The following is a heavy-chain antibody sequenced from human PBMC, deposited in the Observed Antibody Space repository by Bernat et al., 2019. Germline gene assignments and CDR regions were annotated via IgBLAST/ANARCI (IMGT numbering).Heavy chain of an antibody. V-gene: IGHV3-48*02. Sequence: EVQLVESGGGLVQPGGSLRLSFAASGFTFSSYSMNWVGQAPGKGLEWVSYISSSSSTINYADAMKGRFTISIDNAKNSLYLQMNSLRDEDTAVYYCARRNSAVTSRSIDYWGQGTLVTVSS. CDR1: GFTFSSYS. D-gene: IGHD4-17*01. J-gene: IGHJ4*02. CDR3: ARRNSAVTSRSIDY. CDR2: ISSSSSTI.